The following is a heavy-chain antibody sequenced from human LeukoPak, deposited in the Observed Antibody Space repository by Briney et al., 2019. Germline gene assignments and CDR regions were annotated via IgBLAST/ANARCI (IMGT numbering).Heavy chain of an antibody. V-gene: IGHV3-23*01. CDR2: ISGSGGST. J-gene: IGHJ3*02. CDR3: AKDESDYNAFDI. D-gene: IGHD4-11*01. CDR1: GFTFSSYG. Sequence: PGGSLRLSCAASGFTFSSYGMSWVRQAPGKGLEWVSAISGSGGSTYYADSVKGRFTISRDNSKNTLYLQMNSLRAEDTAVYYCAKDESDYNAFDIWGQGTMVTVSS.